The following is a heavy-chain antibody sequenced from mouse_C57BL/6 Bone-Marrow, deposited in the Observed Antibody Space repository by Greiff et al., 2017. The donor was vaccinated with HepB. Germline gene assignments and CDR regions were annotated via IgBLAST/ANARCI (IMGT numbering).Heavy chain of an antibody. V-gene: IGHV5-4*03. CDR1: GFTFSSYA. CDR3: ASNYYGSNYAMDY. Sequence: EVKVVESGGGLVKPGGSLKLSCAASGFTFSSYAMSWVRQTPEKRLEWVATISDGGSYTYYPDNVKGRFTISRDNAKNNLYLQMSHLKSEDTAMYYCASNYYGSNYAMDYWGQGTSVTVSS. D-gene: IGHD1-1*01. J-gene: IGHJ4*01. CDR2: ISDGGSYT.